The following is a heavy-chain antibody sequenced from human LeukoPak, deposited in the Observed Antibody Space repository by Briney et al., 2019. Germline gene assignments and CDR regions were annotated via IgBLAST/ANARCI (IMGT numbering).Heavy chain of an antibody. D-gene: IGHD4-17*01. J-gene: IGHJ4*02. CDR2: ISWNSGNI. V-gene: IGHV3-9*01. CDR3: AKDIDRDYGVFDY. Sequence: GRSLRLSCAASGFTFDDYAMHWVRQAPRKGLEWVSGISWNSGNIGYADSVKGRFTISRDNAKNSLYLQMNSLRAEDTALYYCAKDIDRDYGVFDYWGQGTLVTVSS. CDR1: GFTFDDYA.